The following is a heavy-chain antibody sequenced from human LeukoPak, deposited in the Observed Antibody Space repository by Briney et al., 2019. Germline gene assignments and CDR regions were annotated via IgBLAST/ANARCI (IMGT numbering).Heavy chain of an antibody. V-gene: IGHV3-7*03. D-gene: IGHD2-2*01. CDR1: GITFSSYW. CDR3: AKDAPVNIVVVPAANS. Sequence: GGSLRLSCAASGITFSSYWMSWVRQAPGKGLEWVANIKQDGSEKNYVDSVKGRFTISRDNSKNTLYLQMNSLRAEDTAVCYCAKDAPVNIVVVPAANSWGQGTLVTVSS. CDR2: IKQDGSEK. J-gene: IGHJ4*02.